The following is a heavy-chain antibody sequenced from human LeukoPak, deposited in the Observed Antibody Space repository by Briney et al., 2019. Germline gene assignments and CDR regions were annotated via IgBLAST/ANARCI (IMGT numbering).Heavy chain of an antibody. Sequence: PSETLSLTCTVSGGSISSYYWSWIRQPPGKGLEWIGYIYYSGSTNYNPSLKSRVTISVDTSKNQFSLKLSSVTAADTAVYYCARHLSILVDSGCPQAFDIWGQGTMVTVSS. D-gene: IGHD5-12*01. J-gene: IGHJ3*02. CDR2: IYYSGST. V-gene: IGHV4-59*08. CDR1: GGSISSYY. CDR3: ARHLSILVDSGCPQAFDI.